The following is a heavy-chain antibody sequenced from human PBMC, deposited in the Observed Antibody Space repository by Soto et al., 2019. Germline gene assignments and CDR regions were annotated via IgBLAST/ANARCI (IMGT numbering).Heavy chain of an antibody. V-gene: IGHV4-4*02. CDR2: IDHNGIT. J-gene: IGHJ6*02. CDR3: VRLNRDYYYYGMDV. Sequence: SETLSLTCAVSGDSISNSKWWTWVRQTPGKGLEWIGKIDHNGITNYNPSLESRVTILKDNSKNQLPLKLSSVTGADSAVYYCVRLNRDYYYYGMDVWGQGATVTVSS. CDR1: GDSISNSKW.